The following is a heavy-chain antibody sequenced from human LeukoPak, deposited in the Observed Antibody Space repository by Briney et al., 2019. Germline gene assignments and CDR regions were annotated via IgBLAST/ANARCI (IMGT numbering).Heavy chain of an antibody. V-gene: IGHV1-69*10. Sequence: SVTVSFKASGGTFSSYAISWVRQAPGQGLEWMGGIIPIFGIANYAQKFQGRVTITADKSTSTAYMELSSLRSEDTAVYYCARDQSRGRGYSYGRRGAYYYYGMDVWGQGTTVTVSS. J-gene: IGHJ6*02. CDR2: IIPIFGIA. CDR1: GGTFSSYA. D-gene: IGHD5-18*01. CDR3: ARDQSRGRGYSYGRRGAYYYYGMDV.